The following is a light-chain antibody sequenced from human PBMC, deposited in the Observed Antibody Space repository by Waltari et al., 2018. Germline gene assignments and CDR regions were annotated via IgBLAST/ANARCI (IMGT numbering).Light chain of an antibody. V-gene: IGLV2-14*01. CDR2: EVT. Sequence: QSALTQPASVSGSPGQSITISCTGTSSDVGGYNYVSWYQRHPGKAPQPLIYEVTNRPSGVSHRFSGSKSANTASLTISGLQAEDEADYYCSSYTTSSTLVFGGGTKLTVL. CDR1: SSDVGGYNY. CDR3: SSYTTSSTLV. J-gene: IGLJ3*02.